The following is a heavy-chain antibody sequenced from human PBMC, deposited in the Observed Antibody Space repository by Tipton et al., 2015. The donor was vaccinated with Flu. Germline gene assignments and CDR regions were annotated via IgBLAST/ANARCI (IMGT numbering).Heavy chain of an antibody. CDR2: INQDGSEE. Sequence: SLRLSCAPSGFPFSEFWMHWVRQAPGKGLEWVAHINQDGSEESYVESVKGRFTISRDNSKNTLYLHMNNLRAEDTAVYYCARDTVRSSSSVWYFDLWGRGTLVTVSS. J-gene: IGHJ2*01. V-gene: IGHV3-7*03. D-gene: IGHD6-6*01. CDR1: GFPFSEFW. CDR3: ARDTVRSSSSVWYFDL.